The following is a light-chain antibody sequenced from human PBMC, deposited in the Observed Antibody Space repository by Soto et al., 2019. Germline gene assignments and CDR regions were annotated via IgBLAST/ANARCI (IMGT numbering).Light chain of an antibody. CDR3: QQYGTSPRT. J-gene: IGKJ1*01. CDR1: QSIGSF. V-gene: IGKV1-5*03. CDR2: KAS. Sequence: DIQMTQSPSTLSASVGDRVTITCRASQSIGSFLAWYQQKPGKTPKLLIYKASILEGGVPSRFSGSGSGTEFTLTISRLEPEDFAVYYCQQYGTSPRTFGQGTKVEFK.